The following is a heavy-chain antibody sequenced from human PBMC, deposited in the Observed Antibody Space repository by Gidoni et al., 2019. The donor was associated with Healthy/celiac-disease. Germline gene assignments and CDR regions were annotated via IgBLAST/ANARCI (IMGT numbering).Heavy chain of an antibody. D-gene: IGHD3-22*01. V-gene: IGHV3-21*01. CDR3: ANGNNYYDSSVEDY. Sequence: EVQLVESGGGLVKPGGSLRLSCAASGFTFSSYSMNWVRQAPGKGLEGVSYSSMSSSYIYYADSVKGRFTISRDNAKNSLYLQMNSLRAEDTAVYYCANGNNYYDSSVEDYWGQGTLVTVSS. J-gene: IGHJ4*02. CDR1: GFTFSSYS. CDR2: SSMSSSYI.